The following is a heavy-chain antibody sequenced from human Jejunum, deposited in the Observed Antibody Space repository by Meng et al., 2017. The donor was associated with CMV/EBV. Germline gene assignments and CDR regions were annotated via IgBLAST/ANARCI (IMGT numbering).Heavy chain of an antibody. CDR3: AHRPGYCSGGTCYGNFDY. V-gene: IGHV2-5*02. D-gene: IGHD2-15*01. J-gene: IGHJ4*02. CDR1: SLSTSGVW. CDR2: IFSDDRK. Sequence: SLSTSGVWVGWIRQPPGEALEWLALIFSDDRKCYSPSLKNRLTITKDTSKNQVVLTMTNMDPVDTATYYCAHRPGYCSGGTCYGNFDYWGQGALVTVSS.